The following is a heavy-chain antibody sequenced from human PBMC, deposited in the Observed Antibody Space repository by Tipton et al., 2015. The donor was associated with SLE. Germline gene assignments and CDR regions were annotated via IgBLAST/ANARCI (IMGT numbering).Heavy chain of an antibody. J-gene: IGHJ4*02. CDR3: ARDVWSGYYRRFDY. CDR1: GFSFSSYG. D-gene: IGHD3-3*01. CDR2: ISSSTSTI. V-gene: IGHV3-48*01. Sequence: SLRLSCAATGFSFSSYGMHWVRQAPGKGLEWISFISSSTSTIYYADSVKGRFTISRDNAKNSLYLQMNSLRAEDTAVYYCARDVWSGYYRRFDYWGQGTLVTVSS.